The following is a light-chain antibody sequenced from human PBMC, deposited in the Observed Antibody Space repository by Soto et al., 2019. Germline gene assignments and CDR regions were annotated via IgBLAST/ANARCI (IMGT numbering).Light chain of an antibody. V-gene: IGLV1-44*01. CDR2: SKN. CDR1: SSNIGSHT. Sequence: QLVLTQPPSASGTPGQRVSISCSGSSSNIGSHTVNWYQQLPGTAPRLLIYSKNQRPSGVPDRFSGSESGTSAFLAISGLQSGDEADYYCAAWDDSLNGVVFGGGTKLTVL. CDR3: AAWDDSLNGVV. J-gene: IGLJ2*01.